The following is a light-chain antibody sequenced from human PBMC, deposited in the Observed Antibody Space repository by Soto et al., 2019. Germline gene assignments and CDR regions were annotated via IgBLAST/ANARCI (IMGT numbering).Light chain of an antibody. J-gene: IGLJ1*01. CDR1: SSDVGGYNY. CDR2: DVS. V-gene: IGLV2-11*01. CDR3: CSYVGRNTYV. Sequence: QSVLTQPRSASGSPGQSITRSCTGTSSDVGGYNYVSWYQQHPAKAPKLIIFDVSKRPSGVPNRFSGSKSGNTASLTISGLRAEDEADYYCCSYVGRNTYVFGTGTKVTV.